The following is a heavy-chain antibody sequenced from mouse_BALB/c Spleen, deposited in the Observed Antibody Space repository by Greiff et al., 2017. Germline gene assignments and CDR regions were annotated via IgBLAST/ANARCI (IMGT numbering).Heavy chain of an antibody. Sequence: EVQLQESGGGLVKPGGSLKLSCAASGFTFSDYYMYWVRQTPEKRLEWVATISDGGSYTYYPDSVKGRFTISRDNAKNNLYLQMSSLKSEDTAMYYCARDYYGSSDYWGQGTTLTVSS. D-gene: IGHD1-1*01. CDR3: ARDYYGSSDY. V-gene: IGHV5-4*02. J-gene: IGHJ2*01. CDR1: GFTFSDYY. CDR2: ISDGGSYT.